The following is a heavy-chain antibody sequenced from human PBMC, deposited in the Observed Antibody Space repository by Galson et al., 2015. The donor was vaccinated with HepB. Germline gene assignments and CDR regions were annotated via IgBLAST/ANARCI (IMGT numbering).Heavy chain of an antibody. CDR2: IRSNSSYI. CDR3: ARGIGVVVTPLDYYGMDV. V-gene: IGHV3-21*01. Sequence: SLRLSCAVSGFSFSSYSMNWVRQAPGKGLEWVSSIRSNSSYIYYADSVKGRFTISRDTAKNSLYLQMNSLRAEDTAVYYCARGIGVVVTPLDYYGMDVWGQGTTVTVSS. J-gene: IGHJ6*02. D-gene: IGHD3-22*01. CDR1: GFSFSSYS.